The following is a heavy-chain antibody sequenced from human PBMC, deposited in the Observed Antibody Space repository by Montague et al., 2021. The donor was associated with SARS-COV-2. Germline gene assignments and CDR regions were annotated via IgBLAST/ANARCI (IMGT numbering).Heavy chain of an antibody. CDR2: TYYRSEWYM. Sequence: CAISGDSVSRDSVTWYWIRQSPSRGLEWLGRTYYRSEWYMDHALSLNSRMTINPGTSKNEFSLHLNSVTPDDTAVYYCARVEYYGFWSGQYDTRYYFYGMDVWGQGTTVTVSS. CDR3: ARVEYYGFWSGQYDTRYYFYGMDV. D-gene: IGHD3-3*01. CDR1: GDSVSRDSVT. V-gene: IGHV6-1*01. J-gene: IGHJ6*02.